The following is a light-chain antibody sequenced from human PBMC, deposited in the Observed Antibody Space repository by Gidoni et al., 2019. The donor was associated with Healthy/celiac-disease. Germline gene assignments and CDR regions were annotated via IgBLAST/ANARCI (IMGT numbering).Light chain of an antibody. J-gene: IGLJ2*01. Sequence: QSVLTQPPSVSAAPGQKVTISCSGSSSNIGNNYVSWYQQLPGTAPKLLIYENNKRPSGIPDRFSGSKSGTPATLGITGLQTGDEADYYCGTWDSSLRGVFGGGTKLTVL. V-gene: IGLV1-51*02. CDR3: GTWDSSLRGV. CDR1: SSNIGNNY. CDR2: ENN.